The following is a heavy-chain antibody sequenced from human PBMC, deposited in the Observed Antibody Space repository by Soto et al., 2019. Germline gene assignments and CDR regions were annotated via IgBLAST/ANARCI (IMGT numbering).Heavy chain of an antibody. J-gene: IGHJ3*02. CDR1: GGTFSTYA. Sequence: QVQLVQSGAEVKKPGSSVTVSCTASGGTFSTYAISWVRQAPGQGLEWMGGIIPIFGTAKYAQKFQGRVTMTADESTSTAYMELSSLRSEDTAVYYCAREIFGVIISGGRDAFDIWGQGTMVTVSS. D-gene: IGHD3-3*01. CDR3: AREIFGVIISGGRDAFDI. V-gene: IGHV1-69*01. CDR2: IIPIFGTA.